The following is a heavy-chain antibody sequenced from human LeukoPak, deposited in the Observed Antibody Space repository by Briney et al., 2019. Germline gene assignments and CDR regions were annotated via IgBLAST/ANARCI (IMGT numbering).Heavy chain of an antibody. V-gene: IGHV3-30*02. D-gene: IGHD1-14*01. CDR1: GFTFSSYG. J-gene: IGHJ5*02. CDR3: AKDTTPPKAGFDP. Sequence: GGSLRLSCAASGFTFSSYGMHWVRQAPGRGLEWVAFIRYDGSNKYYADSVKGRFTISRDNSKNTLYLQMNSLRAEDTAVYYCAKDTTPPKAGFDPWGQGTLVTVSS. CDR2: IRYDGSNK.